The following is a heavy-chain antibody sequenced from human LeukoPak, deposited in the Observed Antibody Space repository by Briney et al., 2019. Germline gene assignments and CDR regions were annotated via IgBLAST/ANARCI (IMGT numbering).Heavy chain of an antibody. J-gene: IGHJ5*02. D-gene: IGHD3-9*01. CDR3: AKNGQTGFSFDP. CDR2: GNHIGGT. Sequence: SETLSLTCAVYGGSFHGFYWSWIRQSPGKGLEWIGEGNHIGGTKYNPSLKSRVTISADSSKNQFSLKLSFVTAADSAVYYCAKNGQTGFSFDPWGQGNLVTV. V-gene: IGHV4-34*01. CDR1: GGSFHGFY.